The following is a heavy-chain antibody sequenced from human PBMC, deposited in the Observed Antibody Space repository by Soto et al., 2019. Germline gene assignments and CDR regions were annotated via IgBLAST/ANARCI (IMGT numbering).Heavy chain of an antibody. CDR3: TTGVGYYYDSSGYLAPAFDI. CDR1: GFTFSNAW. D-gene: IGHD3-22*01. J-gene: IGHJ3*02. Sequence: PGGSLRLSCAASGFTFSNAWMNWVRQAPGKGLEWVGRIKSKTDGGTTDYAAPVKGRFTISRDDSKNTLYLQMNSLKTEDTAVYYCTTGVGYYYDSSGYLAPAFDIWGQGTMVTVSS. V-gene: IGHV3-15*07. CDR2: IKSKTDGGTT.